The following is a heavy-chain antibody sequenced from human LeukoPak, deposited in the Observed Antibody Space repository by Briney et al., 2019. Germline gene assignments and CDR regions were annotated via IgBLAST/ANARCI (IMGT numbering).Heavy chain of an antibody. V-gene: IGHV4-31*03. CDR1: GGSISDYY. CDR3: ARVVMVRGVVIKVTYYFDY. Sequence: SETLSLTCTVSGGSISDYYWSWIRQHPGKGLEWIGYISYSGGTYYNPSLKSRVTISVDTSKNQFSLKLSSVTAADTAVYYCARVVMVRGVVIKVTYYFDYWGQGTLVTVSS. D-gene: IGHD3-10*01. CDR2: ISYSGGT. J-gene: IGHJ4*02.